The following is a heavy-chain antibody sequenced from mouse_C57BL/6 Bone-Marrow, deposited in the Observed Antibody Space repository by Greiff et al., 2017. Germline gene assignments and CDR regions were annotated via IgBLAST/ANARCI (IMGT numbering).Heavy chain of an antibody. D-gene: IGHD2-4*01. CDR2: ITHSGET. V-gene: IGHV12-3*01. Sequence: LQESGPGLVKPSQSLFLTCSITGFPITSGYYWIWIRQSPGKPLEWMGYITHSGETFYNPSLQSPISITRDTSKNPFFLQLISVTTEDTAMYYCAGVYDYDGGYFDVWGTGTTVTVAS. CDR3: AGVYDYDGGYFDV. J-gene: IGHJ1*03. CDR1: GFPITSGYY.